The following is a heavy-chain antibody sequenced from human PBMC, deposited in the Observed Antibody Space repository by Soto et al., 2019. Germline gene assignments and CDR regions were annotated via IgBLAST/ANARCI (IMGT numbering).Heavy chain of an antibody. CDR1: GFTFSSYS. CDR3: AREAGTWHLPLNWFDP. V-gene: IGHV3-48*02. J-gene: IGHJ5*02. D-gene: IGHD6-19*01. CDR2: ISSSSSTI. Sequence: GGFLRLSCAASGFTFSSYSMNWVRQAPGKGLEWVSYISSSSSTIYYADSVKGRFTISRDNAKNSLYLQMNSLRDEDTVVYYCAREAGTWHLPLNWFDPWGQGTLVTVSS.